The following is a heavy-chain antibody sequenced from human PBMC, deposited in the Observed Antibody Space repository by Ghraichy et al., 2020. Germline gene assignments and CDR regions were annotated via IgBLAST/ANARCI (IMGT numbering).Heavy chain of an antibody. CDR1: GFTFSSYA. D-gene: IGHD2-2*02. V-gene: IGHV3-23*01. CDR3: AKGGVVVPAAILDTWRWDPTHYWYFDL. Sequence: GGSLRLSCAASGFTFSSYAMSWVRQAPGKGLEWVSAISGSGGSTYYADSVKGRFTISRDNSKNTLYLQMNSLRAEDTAVYYCAKGGVVVPAAILDTWRWDPTHYWYFDLWGRGTLVTVSS. J-gene: IGHJ2*01. CDR2: ISGSGGST.